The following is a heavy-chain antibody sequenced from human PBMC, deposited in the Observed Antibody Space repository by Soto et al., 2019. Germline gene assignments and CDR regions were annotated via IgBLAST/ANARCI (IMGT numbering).Heavy chain of an antibody. CDR1: GFTFSSYA. V-gene: IGHV3-23*01. Sequence: EVQLLESGGGLVQPGGSLRLSCAASGFTFSSYAMSWVRQAPGKGLEWVSAISGSGGSTYYADSVKGRFTISRDNSKNTLYLQMNSLSAEDTAVYYCAKERAVLRYFDWSPAAYGMDVWGQGTTVTVSS. J-gene: IGHJ6*02. CDR3: AKERAVLRYFDWSPAAYGMDV. CDR2: ISGSGGST. D-gene: IGHD3-9*01.